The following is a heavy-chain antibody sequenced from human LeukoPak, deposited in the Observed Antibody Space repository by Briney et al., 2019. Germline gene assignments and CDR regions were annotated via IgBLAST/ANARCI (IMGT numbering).Heavy chain of an antibody. CDR1: GFTFSSYA. V-gene: IGHV3-30*04. CDR2: IADDGSNK. J-gene: IGHJ3*02. D-gene: IGHD2-2*03. Sequence: GGSLRLSCAASGFTFSSYAMHWVRQAPGKGLKWVAVIADDGSNKYYANSVKGRFTISRDNSNNTLYLQMNSLRADDTAVYYCARVDDLDAFDTWGQGTMVTVSS. CDR3: ARVDDLDAFDT.